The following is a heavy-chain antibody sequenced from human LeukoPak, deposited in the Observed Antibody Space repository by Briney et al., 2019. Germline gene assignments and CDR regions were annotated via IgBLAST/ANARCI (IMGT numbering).Heavy chain of an antibody. CDR1: GGTFSSYA. D-gene: IGHD2-15*01. J-gene: IGHJ4*02. V-gene: IGHV1-69*05. Sequence: GSSVKVSCKASGGTFSSYAISWVRQAPGQGLEWMGGIIPIFGTANYAQKFQGRVTITTDESTSTAYMELSSLRSEDTAVYYCARDSRQLLQPYTAPKPYYFDYWGQGTLVTVSS. CDR3: ARDSRQLLQPYTAPKPYYFDY. CDR2: IIPIFGTA.